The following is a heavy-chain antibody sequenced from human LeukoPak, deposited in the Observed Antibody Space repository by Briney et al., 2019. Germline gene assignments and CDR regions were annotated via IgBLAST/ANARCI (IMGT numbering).Heavy chain of an antibody. J-gene: IGHJ5*02. CDR3: ARLTYSNNWYFRRGLDNWFDP. D-gene: IGHD6-13*01. CDR1: GGSFSRYY. CDR2: INHSGSA. Sequence: SETLSLTCAVYGGSFSRYYWTWIRQPPGKGLEGMGEINHSGSANYNPSLKSRVTISVDASKSQFSLRLSSVTAADTAVYYCARLTYSNNWYFRRGLDNWFDPWGQGTLVTVSS. V-gene: IGHV4-34*01.